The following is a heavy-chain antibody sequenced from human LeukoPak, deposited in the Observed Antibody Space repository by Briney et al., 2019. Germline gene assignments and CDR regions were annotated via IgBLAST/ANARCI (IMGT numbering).Heavy chain of an antibody. CDR3: ARGGIITSYAFEI. CDR2: ISDDGSNK. Sequence: GGSLRLSCAASGFTVSPYAMHWVRQAPGKGLEWVAVISDDGSNKYYADSVKGRFTISRDNAKNSLYLQMDSLRAEDTAVYYCARGGIITSYAFEIWGQGAMVTVSS. J-gene: IGHJ3*02. D-gene: IGHD1-26*01. V-gene: IGHV3-30-3*01. CDR1: GFTVSPYA.